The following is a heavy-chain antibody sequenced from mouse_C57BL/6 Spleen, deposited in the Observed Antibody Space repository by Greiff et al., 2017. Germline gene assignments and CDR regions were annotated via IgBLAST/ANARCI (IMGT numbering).Heavy chain of an antibody. CDR2: IYPGDGDT. Sequence: VQLQQSGPELVKPGASVKISCKASGYAFSSSWMNWVKQRPGKGLEWIGRIYPGDGDTNYNGKFKGKATLTADKSSSTAYMQLSSLTSEDSAVYFCARGNLLGAMDYWGQGTSVTVSS. D-gene: IGHD1-1*01. CDR3: ARGNLLGAMDY. CDR1: GYAFSSSW. J-gene: IGHJ4*01. V-gene: IGHV1-82*01.